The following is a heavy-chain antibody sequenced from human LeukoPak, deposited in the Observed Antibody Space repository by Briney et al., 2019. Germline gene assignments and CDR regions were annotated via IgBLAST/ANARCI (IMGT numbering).Heavy chain of an antibody. CDR1: GFSFCSYN. CDR3: ASLPYTWDSVGDHSYYYMDV. J-gene: IGHJ6*03. Sequence: GGSLRLSCAASGFSFCSYNMNWVRQAPGQGREWVSYISSSSSTIYYADSVKGRFTISRDNAKKSLYLQMNSLRAEDTAVYYCASLPYTWDSVGDHSYYYMDVWGKGTTVTVSS. CDR2: ISSSSSTI. D-gene: IGHD2-2*02. V-gene: IGHV3-48*01.